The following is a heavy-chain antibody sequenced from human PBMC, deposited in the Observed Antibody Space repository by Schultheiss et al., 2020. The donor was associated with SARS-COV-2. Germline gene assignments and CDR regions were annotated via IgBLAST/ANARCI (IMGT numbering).Heavy chain of an antibody. CDR1: GYTFTSYG. CDR2: ISPYNGNT. CDR3: TKGVWGVVVT. V-gene: IGHV1-18*01. D-gene: IGHD3-22*01. J-gene: IGHJ5*02. Sequence: ASVKVSCKASGYTFTSYGISWVRQAPGQGLEWMGWISPYNGNTNYAQKFQGRVTMTTDTSTSTAYMELRSLRSDDTAVYYCTKGVWGVVVTWGQGTLVTVSS.